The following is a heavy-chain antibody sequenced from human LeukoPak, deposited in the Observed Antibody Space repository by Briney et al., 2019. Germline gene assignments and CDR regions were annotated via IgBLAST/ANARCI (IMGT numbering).Heavy chain of an antibody. D-gene: IGHD2-15*01. CDR1: GFTFSSYA. CDR3: ARTTSGLKLGDAFDI. Sequence: PGGSLRLSCAASGFTFSSYAMTWGGQAPGKGLEWISAISGSAYSTSYADSVKGRFTISRDNSKNTLYLQMNSLSAEDTAIYYCARTTSGLKLGDAFDIWGQGTMVTVSS. CDR2: ISGSAYST. V-gene: IGHV3-23*01. J-gene: IGHJ3*02.